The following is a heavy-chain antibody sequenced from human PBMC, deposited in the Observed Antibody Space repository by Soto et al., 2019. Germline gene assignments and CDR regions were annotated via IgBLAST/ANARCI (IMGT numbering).Heavy chain of an antibody. J-gene: IGHJ4*02. V-gene: IGHV1-3*01. CDR2: INAGNGDT. Sequence: ASVKVSCKASGYTFTIYPMHWVRQAPGQGLEWMGWINAGNGDTKYSQKFQGRVAITRDTSASTAYMELSSLRSEDTAVYYCARDWTHYDSSGPGDYWGQGTLVTVSS. D-gene: IGHD3-22*01. CDR3: ARDWTHYDSSGPGDY. CDR1: GYTFTIYP.